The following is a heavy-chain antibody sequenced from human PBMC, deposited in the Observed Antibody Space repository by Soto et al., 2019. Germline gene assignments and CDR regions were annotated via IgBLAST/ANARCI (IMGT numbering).Heavy chain of an antibody. V-gene: IGHV4-31*03. CDR3: TRGEATSKVDS. Sequence: QVQLQESGPGLVKPSQTLSLTCTVSGDSIRSGGYCWSWIRQNPGEGLEWLGFMYNSGSTSYNPSLNSRATISIDTSTNQFSLNLRSVTAADTAVYYCTRGEATSKVDSWGQGILVTVSS. D-gene: IGHD1-26*01. J-gene: IGHJ4*02. CDR2: MYNSGST. CDR1: GDSIRSGGYC.